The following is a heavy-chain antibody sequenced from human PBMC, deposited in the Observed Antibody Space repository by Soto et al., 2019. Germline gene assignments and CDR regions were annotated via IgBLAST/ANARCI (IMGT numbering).Heavy chain of an antibody. CDR3: KTMIVANDAFDI. CDR2: INHSGST. V-gene: IGHV4-34*03. D-gene: IGHD3-22*01. CDR1: GGSFSGYY. J-gene: IGHJ3*02. Sequence: SETLSLTCAVYGGSFSGYYWSWIRQPPGKGLEWIGEINHSGSTYYNPSLKSRVTISVDTSKNQFSLKLSSVTAADTAVYYCKTMIVANDAFDIWGQGTMVTVS.